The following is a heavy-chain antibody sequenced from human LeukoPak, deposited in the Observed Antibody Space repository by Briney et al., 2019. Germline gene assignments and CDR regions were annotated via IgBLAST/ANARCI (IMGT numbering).Heavy chain of an antibody. CDR2: IYYSGST. V-gene: IGHV4-59*01. CDR3: ARRYYYGSGSFFFDY. CDR1: GGSISSYY. Sequence: SETLSLTCTVSGGSISSYYWSWIRQPPGKGLEWIGYIYYSGSTNYNPSLKSRVTISVDTSKNQFSLKLSSVTAADTAVYYCARRYYYGSGSFFFDYWGQGTLDTVSS. J-gene: IGHJ4*02. D-gene: IGHD3-10*01.